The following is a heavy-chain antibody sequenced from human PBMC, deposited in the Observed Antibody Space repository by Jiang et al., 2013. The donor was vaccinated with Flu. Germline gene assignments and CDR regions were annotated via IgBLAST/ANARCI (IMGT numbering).Heavy chain of an antibody. CDR3: AGHKEGSSVYGTDV. V-gene: IGHV4-34*01. Sequence: LLKPSETLSLTCAVYGGSFSGYYWSWIRQPPGKGLEWIGEINHSGSTNYNPSLKSRVTISVDTSKNQFSLKLSSVTAADTAVYYCAGHKEGSSVYGTDVWGQGTMVTVSS. D-gene: IGHD2-15*01. J-gene: IGHJ6*01. CDR1: GGSFSGYY. CDR2: INHSGST.